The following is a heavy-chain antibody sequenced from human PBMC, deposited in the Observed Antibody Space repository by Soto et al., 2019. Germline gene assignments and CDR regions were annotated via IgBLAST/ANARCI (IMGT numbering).Heavy chain of an antibody. Sequence: QVQLQESGPGLVKPSQTLSLTCTISGRSISSGGYYWSWIRQHPERGLEWIGYIHNNGATYYNPTLKSHVSISADTSKTQYFLTVYSVTAADTGVYYCAREGAGSYWFDPWGQGILVSVSS. CDR1: GRSISSGGYY. CDR3: AREGAGSYWFDP. V-gene: IGHV4-31*01. CDR2: IHNNGAT. D-gene: IGHD3-10*01. J-gene: IGHJ5*02.